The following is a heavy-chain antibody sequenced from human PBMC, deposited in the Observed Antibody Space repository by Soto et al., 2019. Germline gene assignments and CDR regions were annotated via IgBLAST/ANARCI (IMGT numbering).Heavy chain of an antibody. Sequence: SVKVSCKASGGTFSSCAISWVRQAPGQGLEWLGGIIPIFGTANYAQKFQGRVTITADESTSTAYMELSSLRSEDTAVYYCARDHSSSWSNGYYYYYGMDVWGQGTTVTVSS. CDR2: IIPIFGTA. CDR1: GGTFSSCA. V-gene: IGHV1-69*13. CDR3: ARDHSSSWSNGYYYYYGMDV. J-gene: IGHJ6*02. D-gene: IGHD6-13*01.